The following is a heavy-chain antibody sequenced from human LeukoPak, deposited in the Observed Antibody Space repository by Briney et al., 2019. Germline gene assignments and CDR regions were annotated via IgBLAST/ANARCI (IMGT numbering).Heavy chain of an antibody. D-gene: IGHD4-17*01. Sequence: GASVKVSCKASGYTFTSYDINWVRQATGQGLEWMGWMNPNSGNTGYAQKFQGRVTMTRDTSISTAYLELTTLRSDDTAVYYCASRYDYGDYVQPLDYWGQGTLVTVSS. CDR1: GYTFTSYD. CDR3: ASRYDYGDYVQPLDY. V-gene: IGHV1-8*01. CDR2: MNPNSGNT. J-gene: IGHJ4*02.